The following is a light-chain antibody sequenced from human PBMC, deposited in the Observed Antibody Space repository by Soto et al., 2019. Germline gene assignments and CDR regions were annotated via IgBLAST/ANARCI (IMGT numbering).Light chain of an antibody. J-gene: IGKJ5*01. CDR3: QQRSNWPPIT. Sequence: EIVMTQSPATLSVSPGEGATLSCRASQNIRTKLAWYQQKPGQAPRLLISGASTRATGIPVRFSGSGSGTDFTLTISSLEAEDLAIYYCQQRSNWPPITFGQGTRLEIK. CDR2: GAS. V-gene: IGKV3-15*01. CDR1: QNIRTK.